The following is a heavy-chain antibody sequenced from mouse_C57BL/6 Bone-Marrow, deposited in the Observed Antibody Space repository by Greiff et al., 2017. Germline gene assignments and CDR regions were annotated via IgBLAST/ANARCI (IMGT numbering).Heavy chain of an antibody. J-gene: IGHJ4*01. CDR1: GFTFSSSG. CDR2: ISSGGSYT. V-gene: IGHV5-6*01. CDR3: ARRDYYSNFYAMDY. D-gene: IGHD2-5*01. Sequence: EVQVVESGGDLVKPGGSLKLSCAASGFTFSSSGMSWVRQTPDKRLEWVATISSGGSYTYYPDSVKGRFTISRDNAKNTLYLQMSSLKSEDTDMYYCARRDYYSNFYAMDYWGQGTSVTVSS.